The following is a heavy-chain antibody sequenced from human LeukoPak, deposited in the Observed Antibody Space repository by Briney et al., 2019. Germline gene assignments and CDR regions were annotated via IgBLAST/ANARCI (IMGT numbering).Heavy chain of an antibody. Sequence: GGPLRLSCAASGCTFSNYGVHWVPQAPGKGLEWVAVIAYDGSNKYYADSVKGRISISRDNSKNTLFLQMNSLRAEDTAVYYCAKDSHLAHWGQGTLVTASS. J-gene: IGHJ4*02. CDR3: AKDSHLAH. CDR1: GCTFSNYG. V-gene: IGHV3-30*18. CDR2: IAYDGSNK.